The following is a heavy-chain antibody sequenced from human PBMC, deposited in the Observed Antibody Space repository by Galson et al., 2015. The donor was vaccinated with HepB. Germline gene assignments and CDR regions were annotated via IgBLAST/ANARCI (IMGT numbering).Heavy chain of an antibody. V-gene: IGHV3-23*01. Sequence: SLRLSCAASGFTFSSYAMSWVRQAPGKGLEGVSGISGSGGSTHYADSVKGRFTISRDNSKDTLYMKMNSLRAEDTAVYYCAKTHFGYYYMDVWGKGTTVTVSS. CDR3: AKTHFGYYYMDV. CDR1: GFTFSSYA. J-gene: IGHJ6*03. D-gene: IGHD3-3*02. CDR2: ISGSGGST.